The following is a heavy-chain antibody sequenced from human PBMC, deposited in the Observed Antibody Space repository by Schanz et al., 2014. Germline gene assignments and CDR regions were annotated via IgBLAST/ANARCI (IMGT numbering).Heavy chain of an antibody. D-gene: IGHD6-13*01. CDR3: AKSQGSSFDS. CDR2: ISGRDGST. CDR1: GFSFTTYA. J-gene: IGHJ4*02. Sequence: EVQLLESGGGLVQPGGSLRLSCASSGFSFTTYAMTWVRQAPGMGLEWVSAISGRDGSTYYADSVRGRFTISRDNAKNSLFLQMNSLRAEDTAVYYCAKSQGSSFDSWGQGTLVNVSS. V-gene: IGHV3-23*01.